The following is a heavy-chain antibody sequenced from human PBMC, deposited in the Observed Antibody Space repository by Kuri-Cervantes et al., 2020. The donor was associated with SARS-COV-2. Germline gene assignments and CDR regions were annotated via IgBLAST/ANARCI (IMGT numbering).Heavy chain of an antibody. V-gene: IGHV3-23*01. CDR2: MSGSGAST. CDR3: AKTSGYNYYFAY. Sequence: GESLKISCAVSGLSINNYDMHWVRQAPGKGLEWVSTMSGSGASTHYADSVKGRFTISRDNSKNMLYLQMYSLRAEDTAVYYCAKTSGYNYYFAYWGQGSLVTVSS. J-gene: IGHJ4*02. CDR1: GLSINNYD. D-gene: IGHD5-24*01.